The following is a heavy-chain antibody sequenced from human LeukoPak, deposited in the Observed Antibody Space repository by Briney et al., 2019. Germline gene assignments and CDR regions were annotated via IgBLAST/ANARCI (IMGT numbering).Heavy chain of an antibody. Sequence: EPSETLSLTCAVYGGSFSGYYWSWIRQPPGKGLEWIGEINHSGSTNYNPSLKSRVTISVDTSKTQFSLKLSSVTAADTAVYYCARGCNYYDSSGYYYNAFDIWGQGTMVTVSS. D-gene: IGHD3-22*01. J-gene: IGHJ3*02. V-gene: IGHV4-34*01. CDR2: INHSGST. CDR1: GGSFSGYY. CDR3: ARGCNYYDSSGYYYNAFDI.